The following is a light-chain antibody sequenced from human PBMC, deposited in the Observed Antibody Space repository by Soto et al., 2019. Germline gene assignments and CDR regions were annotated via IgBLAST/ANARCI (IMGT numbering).Light chain of an antibody. J-gene: IGKJ4*01. CDR3: RQYGYSPGLA. CDR1: QNISTN. V-gene: IGKV3-20*01. CDR2: SAS. Sequence: EIVLTQSPGTLSLSPGERATLSCRASQNISTNVAWYQQKPGQAARLLIYSASSRATGIPDWFSGSGSGTDFTLTISRLEPEDFAVYYCRQYGYSPGLACGEGTKVDIK.